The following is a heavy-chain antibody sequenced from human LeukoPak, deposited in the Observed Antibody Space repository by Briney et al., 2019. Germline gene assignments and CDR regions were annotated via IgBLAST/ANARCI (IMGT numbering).Heavy chain of an antibody. V-gene: IGHV3-30-3*01. CDR2: ISYDGSNK. CDR1: GFTFSSYA. D-gene: IGHD3-22*01. CDR3: ARDWGNYYDSSGYYYLNWFDP. J-gene: IGHJ5*02. Sequence: GGSLRLSCAASGFTFSSYAMHWVRQAPGKGLEWVAVISYDGSNKYYADSVKGRLTISRDNSKNTLYLQMNSLRAEDTAVYYCARDWGNYYDSSGYYYLNWFDPWGQGTLVTVSS.